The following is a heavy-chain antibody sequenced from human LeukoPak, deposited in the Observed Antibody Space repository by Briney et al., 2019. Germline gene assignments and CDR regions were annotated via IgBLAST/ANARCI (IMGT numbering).Heavy chain of an antibody. D-gene: IGHD1-14*01. CDR1: GFTFSSYW. J-gene: IGHJ6*03. V-gene: IGHV3-74*01. CDR3: ARAPPEGSSYMDV. CDR2: INSDGSST. Sequence: PGGSLRLSCAASGFTFSSYWMHWVRQAPGKGLVWVSRINSDGSSTSYADSVKGRFTISRDDAKNTLYLQMNSLRAEDTAVYYCARAPPEGSSYMDVWGKGTTVTFSS.